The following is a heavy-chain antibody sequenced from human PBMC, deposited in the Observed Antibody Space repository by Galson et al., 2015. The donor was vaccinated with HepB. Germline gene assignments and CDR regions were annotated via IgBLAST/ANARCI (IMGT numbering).Heavy chain of an antibody. CDR3: ARDRTVVVIAPYYYYGMDV. J-gene: IGHJ6*02. Sequence: SVKVSCKASGGTFSSYAISWVRQAPGQGLEWMGGIIPIFGTANYAQKFHGRVTITADESTSTAYMELSSLRSEDTAVYYCARDRTVVVIAPYYYYGMDVWGQGTTVTVSS. CDR2: IIPIFGTA. CDR1: GGTFSSYA. V-gene: IGHV1-69*13. D-gene: IGHD2-21*01.